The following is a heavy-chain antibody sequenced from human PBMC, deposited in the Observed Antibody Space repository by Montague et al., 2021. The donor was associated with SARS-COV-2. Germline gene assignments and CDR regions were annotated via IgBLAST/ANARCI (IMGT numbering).Heavy chain of an antibody. D-gene: IGHD2-8*02. J-gene: IGHJ4*02. V-gene: IGHV3-48*03. CDR2: ISGSGTTI. CDR1: GFPFSYFE. CDR3: ARDLVVTDGISDY. Sequence: SRRLSCAASGFPFSYFEMNWFRQAPGKGLEWISYISGSGTTIYYADSVKGRFTISRDNAKNSLYLQMNSLRAEDTAVYYCARDLVVTDGISDYWGQGTLVTVSS.